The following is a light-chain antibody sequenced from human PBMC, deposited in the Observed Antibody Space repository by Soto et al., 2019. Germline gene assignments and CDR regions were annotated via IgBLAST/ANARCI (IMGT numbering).Light chain of an antibody. CDR1: QSLVHSDGNTY. V-gene: IGKV2-24*01. Sequence: DIVMTQTPLSSPVTLGQTASISCRSSQSLVHSDGNTYLSWLHQRPGQPPRFLIYEISKRFAGVPDRFSGSGAGTDFTLKINRVEAEDVGVYFCMQGKQFPFTFGPGTTVDIK. J-gene: IGKJ3*01. CDR3: MQGKQFPFT. CDR2: EIS.